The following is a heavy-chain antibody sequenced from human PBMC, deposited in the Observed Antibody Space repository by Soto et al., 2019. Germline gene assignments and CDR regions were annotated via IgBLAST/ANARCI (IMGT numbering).Heavy chain of an antibody. CDR1: GGTFSSYA. CDR2: IIPIFGTA. D-gene: IGHD2-2*01. V-gene: IGHV1-69*13. J-gene: IGHJ4*02. CDR3: ARSRGDGYCSSTSCYGPYDY. Sequence: GASVKVSCKASGGTFSSYAISWVRQAPGQGLEWMGGIIPIFGTANYAQKFQGRVTITADESTSTAYMELSSLRSEDTAVYYCARSRGDGYCSSTSCYGPYDYWGQGTLVTVSS.